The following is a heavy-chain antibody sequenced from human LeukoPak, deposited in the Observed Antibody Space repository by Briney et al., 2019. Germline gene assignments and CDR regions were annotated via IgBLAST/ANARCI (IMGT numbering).Heavy chain of an antibody. J-gene: IGHJ3*02. V-gene: IGHV4-59*01. D-gene: IGHD3-9*01. CDR2: IYYSGST. Sequence: SETLSLTCTVSGGSISSYYWSWIRQPPGKGLEWIGYIYYSGSTNYNPSLKSRVTISVDTSKNQFSLKLSSVTAADTAVYYCARDGGDILDFRGAFDIWGQGTMVTVSS. CDR1: GGSISSYY. CDR3: ARDGGDILDFRGAFDI.